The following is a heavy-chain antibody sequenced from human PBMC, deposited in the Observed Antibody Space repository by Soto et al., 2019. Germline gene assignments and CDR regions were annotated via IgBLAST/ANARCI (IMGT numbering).Heavy chain of an antibody. J-gene: IGHJ4*02. CDR2: IYYSGRT. V-gene: IGHV4-59*01. D-gene: IGHD2-15*01. CDR1: GDSISSYY. CDR3: ARGHLGITTTGTWYDFDY. Sequence: QVQLQESGPRLVKPSETLSLTCTVSGDSISSYYWTWIRQPPGKGLEYIGYIYYSGRTYYNPSLKSRVTISVDTSKNQFSLKLSDVTAADTAVYYGARGHLGITTTGTWYDFDYWGQGTLVTVSS.